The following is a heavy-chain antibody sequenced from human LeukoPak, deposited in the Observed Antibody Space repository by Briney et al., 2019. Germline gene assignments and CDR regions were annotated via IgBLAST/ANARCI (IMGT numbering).Heavy chain of an antibody. V-gene: IGHV1-2*02. CDR2: INPNSGGT. Sequence: GPVKVSCKASGYTFTGYYMHWVRQAPGQGLEWMGWINPNSGGTSYAQKFQGRVTMTRDTSINTAHMELSRLRSDDTAVYYCAREEVAVATDYWGQGTLVTVSS. J-gene: IGHJ4*02. CDR1: GYTFTGYY. D-gene: IGHD5-12*01. CDR3: AREEVAVATDY.